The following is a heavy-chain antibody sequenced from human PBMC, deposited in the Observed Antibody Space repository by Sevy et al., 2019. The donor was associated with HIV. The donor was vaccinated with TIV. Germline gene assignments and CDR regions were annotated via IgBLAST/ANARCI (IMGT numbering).Heavy chain of an antibody. CDR1: GFSFNKYG. J-gene: IGHJ4*02. D-gene: IGHD1-26*01. V-gene: IGHV3-30*18. Sequence: GGSLRLSCAASGFSFNKYGMHWVRQAPGEGLEWVAVIAYDGGNKYSTDSVKGRFTISRDNSKNTLYLQMNSLRAEDTAVYYCANIPPGGSYFSYFDSWGQGTLVTVSS. CDR3: ANIPPGGSYFSYFDS. CDR2: IAYDGGNK.